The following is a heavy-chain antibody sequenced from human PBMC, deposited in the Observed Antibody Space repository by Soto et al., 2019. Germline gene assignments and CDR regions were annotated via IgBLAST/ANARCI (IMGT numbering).Heavy chain of an antibody. CDR3: ARAQNDSFGLEP. V-gene: IGHV4-61*01. CDR2: IYYTGSP. CDR1: GGSVSSGRYS. Sequence: PSETLPLTCSVSGGSVSSGRYSWSWIRQPPGKGLEGLAYIYYTGSPTYNPSLKSRVAISADTSKNQFSLKLSSVTAADTAIYYFARAQNDSFGLEPRDQGSLVTVSA. D-gene: IGHD1-1*01. J-gene: IGHJ5*02.